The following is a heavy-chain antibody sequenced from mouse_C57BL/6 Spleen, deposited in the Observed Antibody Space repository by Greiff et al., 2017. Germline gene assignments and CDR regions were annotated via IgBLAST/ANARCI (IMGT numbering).Heavy chain of an antibody. J-gene: IGHJ2*01. CDR3: ARLGRGYFDY. D-gene: IGHD4-1*01. V-gene: IGHV5-17*01. Sequence: EVKLMESGGGLVKPGGSLKLSCAASGFTFSDYGMHWVRQAPEKGLEWVAYISSGSSTIYYADTVKGRFTISRDNAKNTLFLQMTSLRSEITAMYYCARLGRGYFDYWGQGTTLTVSS. CDR2: ISSGSSTI. CDR1: GFTFSDYG.